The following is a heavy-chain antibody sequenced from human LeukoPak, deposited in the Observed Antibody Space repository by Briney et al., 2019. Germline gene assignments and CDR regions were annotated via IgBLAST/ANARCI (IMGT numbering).Heavy chain of an antibody. V-gene: IGHV4-59*12. CDR2: IYYSGST. J-gene: IGHJ4*02. CDR1: SGSISRYY. CDR3: ARAPGAALD. Sequence: SETLSLTCTISSGSISRYYWSWIRQPPGKGLEWIGYIYYSGSTNYNPSLKSRVTVSLDTSKNQFSLKLSSVTAADTAVYYCARAPGAALDWGQGTLVTVSS. D-gene: IGHD2-15*01.